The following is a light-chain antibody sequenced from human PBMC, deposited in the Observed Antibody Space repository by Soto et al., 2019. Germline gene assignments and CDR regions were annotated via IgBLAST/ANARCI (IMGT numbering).Light chain of an antibody. CDR3: QSYDSSLSGSV. J-gene: IGLJ2*01. CDR2: GNT. Sequence: QPVLTQPPSVSGAPGQRVTISCTGSNSNIGAGYDVHWYQQLPGTAPKLLLYGNTNRPSGVPDRFSGSKSGTSASLAITGLQADDEADYYCQSYDSSLSGSVFGGGTKLTVL. V-gene: IGLV1-40*01. CDR1: NSNIGAGYD.